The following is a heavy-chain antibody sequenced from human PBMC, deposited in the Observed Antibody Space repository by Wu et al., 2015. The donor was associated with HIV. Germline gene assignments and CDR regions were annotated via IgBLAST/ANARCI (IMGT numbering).Heavy chain of an antibody. CDR1: GYTFISYD. D-gene: IGHD6-19*01. V-gene: IGHV1-8*01. CDR3: ARDQQWPANNYYYYVWTS. CDR2: MNPNSDNT. J-gene: IGHJ6*01. Sequence: QVQLVQSGAEVKKPGASLKVSCKASGYTFISYDINWVRQATGQGLEWMGWMNPNSDNTGYAQKFQGRVTMARNTSINTAYMELSSLRSEDTAVYYCARDQQWPANNYYYYVWTSG.